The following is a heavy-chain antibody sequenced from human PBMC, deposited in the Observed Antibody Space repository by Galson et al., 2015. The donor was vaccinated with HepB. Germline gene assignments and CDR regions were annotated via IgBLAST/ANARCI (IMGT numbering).Heavy chain of an antibody. V-gene: IGHV3-66*01. D-gene: IGHD2-21*02. CDR1: GFTVSSNY. CDR2: IYSGGST. Sequence: SLRLSCAASGFTVSSNYMSWVRQAPGKGLEWVSVIYSGGSTYYADSVKGRFTISRDNSKNTLYLQMNSLRAEDTAVYYCARNGYCGGDCFMDVWGQGTTVTVSS. CDR3: ARNGYCGGDCFMDV. J-gene: IGHJ6*02.